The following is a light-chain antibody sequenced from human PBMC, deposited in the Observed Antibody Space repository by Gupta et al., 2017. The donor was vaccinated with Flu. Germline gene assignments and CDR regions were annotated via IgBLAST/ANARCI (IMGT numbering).Light chain of an antibody. J-gene: IGKJ2*01. CDR3: QQSYRSPRT. CDR2: ESF. Sequence: DVQLTQSTSSLSASVGDRVTITCRASQIVSRYLNWYQQTPGKPPKLLIYESFHLHTGVSSRFSGSGSGTDFTLTIRNLQPEDFGTYYCQQSYRSPRTFGQWTKVEI. V-gene: IGKV1-39*01. CDR1: QIVSRY.